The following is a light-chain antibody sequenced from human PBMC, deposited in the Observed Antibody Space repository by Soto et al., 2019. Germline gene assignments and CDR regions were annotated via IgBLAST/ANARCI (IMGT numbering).Light chain of an antibody. CDR3: QQSYSTPLT. Sequence: DIQMTQSPSPLSGSVGDRVTITCRASQGISTYLNWYQQKPGRAPKLLIYAASSLQSGVPSRFSGSGSGTDFTLTISSLQPEDFATYYCQQSYSTPLTFGGGTKVDI. CDR2: AAS. CDR1: QGISTY. J-gene: IGKJ4*01. V-gene: IGKV1-39*01.